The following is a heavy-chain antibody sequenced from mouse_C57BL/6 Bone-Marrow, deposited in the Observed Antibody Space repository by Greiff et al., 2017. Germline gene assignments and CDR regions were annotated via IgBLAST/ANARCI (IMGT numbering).Heavy chain of an antibody. J-gene: IGHJ1*03. CDR3: ARPYYSNYWYFDV. CDR2: NYPGSRST. Sequence: QVQLQQPGAELVKPGASVTMSCKASGYTFTSYWITWVKQRPGQGLEWIGDNYPGSRSTNYNEKFKSKATLTVDTSSSTAYMQLSSLTSEDSAVYYCARPYYSNYWYFDVWGTGTTVTVSS. V-gene: IGHV1-55*01. CDR1: GYTFTSYW. D-gene: IGHD2-5*01.